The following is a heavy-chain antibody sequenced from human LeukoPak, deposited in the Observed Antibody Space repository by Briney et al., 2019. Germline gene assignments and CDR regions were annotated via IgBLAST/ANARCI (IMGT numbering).Heavy chain of an antibody. J-gene: IGHJ5*02. D-gene: IGHD2-21*01. CDR3: AKDRGGANPNNWFDP. CDR2: ISHDGSNK. CDR1: GFTFSGYA. V-gene: IGHV3-30*04. Sequence: GGSLRLSCAASGFTFSGYAMHWVRQGPGKGLEWLAVISHDGSNKYYEDSVKGRFTISRDNSKNTLYLQMNSLRADDTAVYYCAKDRGGANPNNWFDPWGQGTLVTVSS.